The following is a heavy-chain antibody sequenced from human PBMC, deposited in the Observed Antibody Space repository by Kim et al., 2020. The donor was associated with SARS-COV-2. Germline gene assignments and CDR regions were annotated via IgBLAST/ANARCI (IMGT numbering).Heavy chain of an antibody. J-gene: IGHJ4*02. Sequence: LKVRVTISVDTSKNQFSLKLSSVTAADTAVYYCARGGSCGGDCYSGPFDYWGQGTLVTVSS. CDR3: ARGGSCGGDCYSGPFDY. V-gene: IGHV4-31*02. D-gene: IGHD2-21*02.